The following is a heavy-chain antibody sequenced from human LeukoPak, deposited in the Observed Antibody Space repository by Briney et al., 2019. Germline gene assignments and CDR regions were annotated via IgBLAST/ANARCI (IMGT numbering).Heavy chain of an antibody. CDR3: GMSGDRVPLQDDVFDV. D-gene: IGHD1-26*01. CDR2: IYPGDSGP. Sequence: GESLKISCKVSGYSLTSYCIGWVRQMPGKGLEWMGIIYPGDSGPTYSPSFQGQVTISVDKSINTAYLKWSSLPASDTAMYYCGMSGDRVPLQDDVFDVWGQGTMVTVST. CDR1: GYSLTSYC. J-gene: IGHJ3*01. V-gene: IGHV5-51*01.